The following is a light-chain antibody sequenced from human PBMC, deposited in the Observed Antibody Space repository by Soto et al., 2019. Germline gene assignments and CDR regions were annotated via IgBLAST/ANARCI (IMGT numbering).Light chain of an antibody. CDR2: GAS. CDR3: QQYNNWPET. V-gene: IGKV3-15*01. Sequence: IVLTQSPATLSLSAGERATLSCRASQSVGYHLAWYQQKPGQAPRLLSYGASTRATGIPARFSGSGSGTEFTLTISSLKSEDFEVYYCQQYNNWPETFGQGTKVDI. CDR1: QSVGYH. J-gene: IGKJ1*01.